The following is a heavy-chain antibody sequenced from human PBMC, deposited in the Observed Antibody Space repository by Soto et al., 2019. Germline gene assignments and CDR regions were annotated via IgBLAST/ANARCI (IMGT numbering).Heavy chain of an antibody. J-gene: IGHJ2*01. CDR2: ISGSGGST. Sequence: EVQLLESGGGLVQPGGSLRLSCAASRFTFSSYAMSWVRQAPGKGLEWVSAISGSGGSTYYADSVKGRFTISRDNSKNTLYLQMHSLRAEDTAVYYCAKDVCSGITSFDLWGRGTLVTVSS. V-gene: IGHV3-23*01. CDR3: AKDVCSGITSFDL. CDR1: RFTFSSYA. D-gene: IGHD3-3*01.